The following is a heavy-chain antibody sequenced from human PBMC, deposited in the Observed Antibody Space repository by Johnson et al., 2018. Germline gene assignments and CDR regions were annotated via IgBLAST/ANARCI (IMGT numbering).Heavy chain of an antibody. CDR2: INWNDGRT. Sequence: VQLVESGGVVVQPGGSLRLSCAASGFTFADYTMHWVRQAPGKSLEWVSLINWNDGRTHYADSVKGRFTISRDNSKNSLYLQMDSLRTEDTALYYCVKGRQWLLHDWGQGTQVTVSS. CDR1: GFTFADYT. CDR3: VKGRQWLLHD. J-gene: IGHJ4*02. V-gene: IGHV3-43*01. D-gene: IGHD6-19*01.